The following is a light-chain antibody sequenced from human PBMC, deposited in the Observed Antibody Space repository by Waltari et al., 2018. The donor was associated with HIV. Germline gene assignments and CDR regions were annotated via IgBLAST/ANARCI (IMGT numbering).Light chain of an antibody. CDR3: QSYDSSLSGVV. J-gene: IGLJ2*01. CDR1: SSNIGAGYH. V-gene: IGLV1-40*01. Sequence: QSVLTQPPSVSGAPGQRVTISCTGGSSNIGAGYHVHWYQQLPGTAPKRLIYGNSNRPSEVPARFSGSKSGTSASLAITGLQAEDEADYYGQSYDSSLSGVVFGGGTTLAVL. CDR2: GNS.